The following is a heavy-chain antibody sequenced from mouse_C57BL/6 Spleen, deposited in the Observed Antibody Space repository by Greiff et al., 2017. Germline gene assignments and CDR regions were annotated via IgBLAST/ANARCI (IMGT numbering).Heavy chain of an antibody. CDR3: ARSELSWFAY. V-gene: IGHV1-69*01. CDR2: IDPSDSYT. Sequence: QVQLQQPGAELVMPGASVKLSCKASGYTFTSYWMHWVKQRPGQGLEWIGEIDPSDSYTNYNQKFKGKSTLTVDKSSSTAYMQLSSLTSADSAVYYCARSELSWFAYWGQGTLVTVSA. CDR1: GYTFTSYW. J-gene: IGHJ3*01.